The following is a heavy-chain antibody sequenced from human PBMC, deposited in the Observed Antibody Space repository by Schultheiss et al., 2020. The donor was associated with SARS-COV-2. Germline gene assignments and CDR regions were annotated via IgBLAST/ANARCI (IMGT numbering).Heavy chain of an antibody. J-gene: IGHJ4*02. Sequence: GSLRLSCAVYGGSISSYYWSWIRQPPGKGLEWIGYIYYSGSTYYNPSLKSRVTISVDTSKNQFSLKLSSVTAADTAVYYCASGIAPFDYWGQGTLVTVSS. CDR1: GGSISSYY. CDR2: IYYSGST. D-gene: IGHD6-13*01. V-gene: IGHV4-59*12. CDR3: ASGIAPFDY.